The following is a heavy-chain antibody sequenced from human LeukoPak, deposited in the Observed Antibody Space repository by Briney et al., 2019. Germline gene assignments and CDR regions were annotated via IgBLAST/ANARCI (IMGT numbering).Heavy chain of an antibody. Sequence: ASVKVSCKASGYTFTSYAMNWVRQAPGQGLEWMGWINTNTGNPTYAQGFTGRFVFSLDTSVSTAYLQISSLKAEDTAVYHCARGVVPAAAYNWFDPWGQGTLVTVSS. J-gene: IGHJ5*02. V-gene: IGHV7-4-1*02. CDR1: GYTFTSYA. CDR2: INTNTGNP. D-gene: IGHD2-2*01. CDR3: ARGVVPAAAYNWFDP.